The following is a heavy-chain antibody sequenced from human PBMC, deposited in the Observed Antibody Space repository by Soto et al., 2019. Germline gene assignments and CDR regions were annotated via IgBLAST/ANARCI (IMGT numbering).Heavy chain of an antibody. CDR3: AREYGSGSSPPWFDP. D-gene: IGHD3-10*01. J-gene: IGHJ5*02. V-gene: IGHV3-20*01. CDR2: SNSNGDKT. Sequence: EVQLVESGGGVVWPGGSLRLSCAASGFTFDDYGMSWVRQVPGKGLEWVSGSNSNGDKTGYADSVKGRFTISRDNAKNSQYLQMNSLRVEDTALYHCAREYGSGSSPPWFDPWGQGTLVTVSS. CDR1: GFTFDDYG.